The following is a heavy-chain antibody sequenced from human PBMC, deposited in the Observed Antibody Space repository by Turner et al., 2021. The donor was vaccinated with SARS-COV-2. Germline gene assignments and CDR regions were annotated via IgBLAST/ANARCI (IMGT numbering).Heavy chain of an antibody. CDR2: ISSRTIFI. J-gene: IGHJ6*02. CDR1: GFTFSSYS. V-gene: IGHV3-21*01. Sequence: EVQLVESGGGLVKPGGSPRLSCAASGFTFSSYSMNWVRQAPGRGLEWVSSISSRTIFIYYADSVKGRFTISRDNAKNSLYLQMNSLRAEDTAVYYCAREDDFWSGYQYYRMDVWGQGTTVTVSS. CDR3: AREDDFWSGYQYYRMDV. D-gene: IGHD3-3*01.